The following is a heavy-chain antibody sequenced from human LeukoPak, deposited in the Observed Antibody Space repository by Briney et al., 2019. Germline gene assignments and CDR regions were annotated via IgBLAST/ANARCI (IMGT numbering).Heavy chain of an antibody. D-gene: IGHD3-22*01. V-gene: IGHV4-34*01. CDR2: INHSGST. CDR1: GGSFSGYY. CDR3: ARHVLRSSGYFVFDGKDWFDP. J-gene: IGHJ5*02. Sequence: PSETLSLTCAVYGGSFSGYYWSWIRQPPGKGLEWIGEINHSGSTNYNPSLKSRVTISVDTSKNQFSLKLSSVTAADTAVYYCARHVLRSSGYFVFDGKDWFDPWGQGTLVTVSS.